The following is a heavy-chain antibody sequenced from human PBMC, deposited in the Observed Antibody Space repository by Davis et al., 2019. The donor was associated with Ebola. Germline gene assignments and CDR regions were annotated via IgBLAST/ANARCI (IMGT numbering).Heavy chain of an antibody. D-gene: IGHD2-21*02. V-gene: IGHV3-49*04. CDR2: IRSKAYGGTT. CDR3: TRGRPRGVTDDY. Sequence: GESLKISCTASGFTFGDYAMSWVRQAPGKGLEWVGFIRSKAYGGTTEYAASVKGRFTISRDDSKSIAYLQMNSLKTEDTAVYYCTRGRPRGVTDDYWGQGTLVTVSS. CDR1: GFTFGDYA. J-gene: IGHJ4*02.